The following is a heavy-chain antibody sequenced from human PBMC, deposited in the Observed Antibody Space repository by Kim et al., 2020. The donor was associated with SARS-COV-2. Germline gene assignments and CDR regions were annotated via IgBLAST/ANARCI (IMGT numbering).Heavy chain of an antibody. J-gene: IGHJ6*02. CDR3: ARGCSSSGCPPGRRSSVDYYYYGMDV. CDR2: IEPSDSYI. D-gene: IGHD2-2*01. CDR1: GYSFTNYW. V-gene: IGHV5-10-1*01. Sequence: GESLKISCKGSGYSFTNYWISWVRQMPGQGLEWMGRIEPSDSYINYSPSFQGHVTISGDKSSSIVYLHWSSLKASDTGMYYCARGCSSSGCPPGRRSSVDYYYYGMDVWGQGTTVIVSS.